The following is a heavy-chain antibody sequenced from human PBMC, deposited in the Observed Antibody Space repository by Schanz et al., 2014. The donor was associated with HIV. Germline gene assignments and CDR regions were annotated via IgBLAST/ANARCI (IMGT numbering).Heavy chain of an antibody. V-gene: IGHV3-11*01. CDR1: GFTFPDNY. CDR3: ARVFGRTYGLPDY. D-gene: IGHD3-10*01. J-gene: IGHJ4*02. Sequence: VPLVGSGGGFVKPGGALRLSCAASGFTFPDNYMSWVRQAPGEGPETLSYISINGATREYADSVKGRFTISRDNARTSLYLQMNSLRAEDTAVYYCARVFGRTYGLPDYWGQGTLVTVSS. CDR2: ISINGATR.